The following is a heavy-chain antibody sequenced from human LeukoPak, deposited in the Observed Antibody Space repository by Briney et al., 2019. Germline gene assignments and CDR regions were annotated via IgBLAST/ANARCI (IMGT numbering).Heavy chain of an antibody. Sequence: GGSLRLSCAASGFTFSSYGMHWVCQAPGKGLEWVAVIWYDGSNKYYADSVKGRFTISRDNSKNTLYLQMNSLRAEDTAVYYCAKGTGIAAAGPDYWGQGTLVTVSS. D-gene: IGHD6-25*01. J-gene: IGHJ4*02. CDR1: GFTFSSYG. CDR3: AKGTGIAAAGPDY. V-gene: IGHV3-33*06. CDR2: IWYDGSNK.